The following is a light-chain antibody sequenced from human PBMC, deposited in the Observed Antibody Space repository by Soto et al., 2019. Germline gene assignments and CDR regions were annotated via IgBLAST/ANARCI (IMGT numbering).Light chain of an antibody. Sequence: DIQMTQSPSTLSSSLLDIVTITCRASQGISSYLAWYQQKPGKAPKLLIYAASTLQSGVPSRLSGSGSGTEFTLTISSLQPEDFATYYCQQLNSYPLTFGGGTKVDI. V-gene: IGKV1-9*01. CDR2: AAS. CDR1: QGISSY. J-gene: IGKJ4*01. CDR3: QQLNSYPLT.